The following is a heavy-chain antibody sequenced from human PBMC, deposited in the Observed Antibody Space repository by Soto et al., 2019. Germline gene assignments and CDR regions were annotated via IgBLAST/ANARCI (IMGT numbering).Heavy chain of an antibody. CDR1: GFMFSCCA. CDR2: IHGDGDYS. V-gene: IGHV3-23*01. CDR3: AEYRGGGSYTNWSFAV. D-gene: IGHD1-26*01. Sequence: EVQLLDSGGGLVQPGGSLRLSCAASGFMFSCCAMSWVRQAPGKGLEWVSTIHGDGDYSHYTDSVEGRFTISRDNSRHTLYLQMTSVRGDETAVYYCAEYRGGGSYTNWSFAVWGRGTLVTVSS. J-gene: IGHJ2*01.